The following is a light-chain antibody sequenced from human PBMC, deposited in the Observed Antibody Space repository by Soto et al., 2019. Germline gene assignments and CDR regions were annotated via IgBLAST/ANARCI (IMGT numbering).Light chain of an antibody. V-gene: IGKV3-15*01. Sequence: EIVMTQSPATLSVSPGERATLSCRASQSVSSNLAWYQQKPGQAPRLLIYGASTRATGIPARFSGSGSGTDVTLTISSLQSEAFAVYYCQQYNNWPPRGTFGQGTKVEI. CDR2: GAS. CDR1: QSVSSN. J-gene: IGKJ1*01. CDR3: QQYNNWPPRGT.